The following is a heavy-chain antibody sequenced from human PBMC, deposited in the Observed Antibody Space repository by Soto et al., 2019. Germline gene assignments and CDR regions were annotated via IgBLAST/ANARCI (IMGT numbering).Heavy chain of an antibody. V-gene: IGHV1-69*13. CDR3: ARDVLADSSGPTYNWFDP. D-gene: IGHD6-19*01. CDR2: IIPIFGTA. Sequence: SVKVSCKASGGTFSSYAISWVRQAPGQGLEWMGGIIPIFGTANYAQKFQGRVTITADESTSTAYMELSSLRSEDTAVYYCARDVLADSSGPTYNWFDPWGQGTLVTVSS. CDR1: GGTFSSYA. J-gene: IGHJ5*02.